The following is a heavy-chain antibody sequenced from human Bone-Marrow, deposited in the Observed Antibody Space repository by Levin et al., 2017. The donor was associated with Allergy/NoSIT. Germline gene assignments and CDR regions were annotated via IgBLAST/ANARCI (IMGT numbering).Heavy chain of an antibody. Sequence: SQTLSLTCAISGDRVSDASAAWNWIRQSPSRGLEWLGRTYFRSKWSYHYAESVKSRITITPDTSKNEFSLQLSSVTPEDTAVYYCARGPTAGAWVGNFDYWGQRTLVTVSS. J-gene: IGHJ4*02. CDR1: GDRVSDASAA. D-gene: IGHD7-27*01. V-gene: IGHV6-1*01. CDR3: ARGPTAGAWVGNFDY. CDR2: TYFRSKWSY.